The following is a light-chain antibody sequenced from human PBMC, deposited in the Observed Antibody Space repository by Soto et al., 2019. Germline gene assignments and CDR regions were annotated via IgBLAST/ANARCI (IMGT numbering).Light chain of an antibody. CDR1: QSVSSY. Sequence: EIVLTQSPATLSLSPGERATLSCRASQSVSSYLAWYQQKPGQAPRLLIYGASNRATGIPARFSGSGSGTDFTLTISSLEPEDFAVYYCQQRSNWPPAFGQWTRFEIK. V-gene: IGKV3-11*01. CDR3: QQRSNWPPA. CDR2: GAS. J-gene: IGKJ1*01.